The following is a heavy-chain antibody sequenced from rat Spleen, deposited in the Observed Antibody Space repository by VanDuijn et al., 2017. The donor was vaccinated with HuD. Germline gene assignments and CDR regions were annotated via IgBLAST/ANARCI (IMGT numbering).Heavy chain of an antibody. J-gene: IGHJ3*01. V-gene: IGHV5-17*01. D-gene: IGHD1-12*03. CDR2: IIYDGSST. CDR3: ARHYYYDGYWFAY. CDR1: GFTFSDYA. Sequence: EVQLVESGGGLVQPGRSLKFSCAASGFTFSDYAMAWVRQAPKKGLELVATIIYDGSSTYYRDSVKGRFTISRDNAKSTLYLQMDGLRSEDTATYYCARHYYYDGYWFAYWGQGTLVTVSS.